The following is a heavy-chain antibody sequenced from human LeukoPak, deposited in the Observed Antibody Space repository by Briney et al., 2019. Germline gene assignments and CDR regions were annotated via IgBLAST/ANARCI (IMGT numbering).Heavy chain of an antibody. J-gene: IGHJ4*02. CDR3: ARLSGYSYGLDY. V-gene: IGHV1-2*06. Sequence: ASVKVSCKASGYTFTGYYMHWVRQAPGQGLEWMGRINPNSGGTNYAQKFQGRVTMTRDTSISTAYMELSRLRSDDTAVYYCARLSGYSYGLDYWGQGTLVTVSS. CDR1: GYTFTGYY. CDR2: INPNSGGT. D-gene: IGHD5-18*01.